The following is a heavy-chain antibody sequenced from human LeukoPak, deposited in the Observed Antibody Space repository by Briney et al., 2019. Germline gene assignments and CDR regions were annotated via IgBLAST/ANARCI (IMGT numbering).Heavy chain of an antibody. CDR1: GYTFTGYY. V-gene: IGHV1-2*02. J-gene: IGHJ2*01. D-gene: IGHD4-23*01. Sequence: ASVKVSCKASGYTFTGYYMHWVRQAPGQGLEWMGWINPNSGGTNYAQKFQGRVTMTRDTYITTAYMELSRLSSDDTAVYYCARHPGKVTNDWYFDLWGRGTLVTVSS. CDR2: INPNSGGT. CDR3: ARHPGKVTNDWYFDL.